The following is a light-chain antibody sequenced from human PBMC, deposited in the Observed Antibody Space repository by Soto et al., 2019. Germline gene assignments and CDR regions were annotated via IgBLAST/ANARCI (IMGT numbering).Light chain of an antibody. Sequence: QSALAQPASVSGSPGQSITISCTGTSSDVGNYNLVFWYQQHPGKAPKLMIYEVTKRPSEISNRFSGSKSGKTASLTISGLQAEDETDYYCCSYAGTSTFDWVFGGGTKLTVL. CDR2: EVT. V-gene: IGLV2-23*02. J-gene: IGLJ2*01. CDR3: CSYAGTSTFDWV. CDR1: SSDVGNYNL.